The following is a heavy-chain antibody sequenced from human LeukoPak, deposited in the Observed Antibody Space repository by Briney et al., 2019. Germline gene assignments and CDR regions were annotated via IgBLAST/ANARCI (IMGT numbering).Heavy chain of an antibody. CDR3: ARALYDTSGYYYGDFDY. Sequence: GGSLRLSCAASGFTFSTYAMHWVRQAPGKGLEYVSAINSVGSSTYYANSVEGRFTISRDNSKNTLYLQMGSLRADDMAVYYCARALYDTSGYYYGDFDYWGQGTLVTVSS. V-gene: IGHV3-64*01. D-gene: IGHD3-22*01. CDR1: GFTFSTYA. J-gene: IGHJ4*02. CDR2: INSVGSST.